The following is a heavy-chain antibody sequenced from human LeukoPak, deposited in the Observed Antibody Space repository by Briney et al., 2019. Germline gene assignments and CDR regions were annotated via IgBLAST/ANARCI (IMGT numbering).Heavy chain of an antibody. J-gene: IGHJ6*03. Sequence: PSETLSLTCAVSGYSISSGYYWGWIRQPPGKGLEWIGSIYHSGSTYYNPSLKSRVTISVDTSKNQFSLKLSSVTAADTAVYYCARDRGTTDYYYYYMDVWGKGTAVTVSS. D-gene: IGHD3-10*01. CDR1: GYSISSGYY. V-gene: IGHV4-38-2*02. CDR3: ARDRGTTDYYYYYMDV. CDR2: IYHSGST.